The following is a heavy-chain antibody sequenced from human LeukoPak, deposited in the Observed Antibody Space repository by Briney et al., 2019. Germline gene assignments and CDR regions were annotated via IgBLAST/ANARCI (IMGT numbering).Heavy chain of an antibody. CDR3: ARDRGDRDYFDY. CDR2: INPSGGST. V-gene: IGHV1-46*01. Sequence: ASVKVSCKASGYTFTGYYMHWVRQAPGKGLEWMGWINPSGGSTSYAQKFQGRGTMTRGLFTRTVYMELSSLRSEDTAVYYCARDRGDRDYFDYWGQGTLVTVSS. D-gene: IGHD2-21*02. J-gene: IGHJ4*02. CDR1: GYTFTGYY.